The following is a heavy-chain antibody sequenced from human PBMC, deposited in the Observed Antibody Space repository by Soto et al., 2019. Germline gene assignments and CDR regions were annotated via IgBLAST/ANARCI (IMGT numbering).Heavy chain of an antibody. CDR1: GHTLGGFY. D-gene: IGHD3-10*01. CDR3: ARGGPLEELLILNPVTYGLDV. V-gene: IGHV1-2*02. Sequence: ASVKVSCKASGHTLGGFYIHWVRQAPGQGLECMGWINPKSGGTKYEQMFQGRFTMTSDTSISTAYMELSELNSDDTAVYYCARGGPLEELLILNPVTYGLDVWGQGTTVTVSS. CDR2: INPKSGGT. J-gene: IGHJ6*02.